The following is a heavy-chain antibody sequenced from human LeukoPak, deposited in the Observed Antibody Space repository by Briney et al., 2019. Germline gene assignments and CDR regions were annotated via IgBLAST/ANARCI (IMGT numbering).Heavy chain of an antibody. V-gene: IGHV4-59*01. Sequence: SETLSLTCNVSGGSISSYYWSWIRQPPGKGLEWIGYIYYSGSTNYNPSLKSRVTISVDTSKNQLTLKLTSVTAADTAVYYCARDGPYEATGSYFDAFDIWGQGTMVTVTS. D-gene: IGHD1-26*01. CDR2: IYYSGST. CDR1: GGSISSYY. CDR3: ARDGPYEATGSYFDAFDI. J-gene: IGHJ3*02.